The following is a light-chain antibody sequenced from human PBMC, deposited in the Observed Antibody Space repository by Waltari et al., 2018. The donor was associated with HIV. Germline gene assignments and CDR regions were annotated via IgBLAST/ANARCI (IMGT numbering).Light chain of an antibody. CDR1: SSDVGRYNY. V-gene: IGLV2-14*03. CDR3: NSYTSRTTVV. Sequence: QSALTQPASVSGSPGQSITISCTGTSSDVGRYNYVSWYQQHPGKAPKLMTYDVTKRPSGVSNRFSGSKSGNTASLTISGLQAEDEADYYCNSYTSRTTVVFGGGTKLTVL. CDR2: DVT. J-gene: IGLJ2*01.